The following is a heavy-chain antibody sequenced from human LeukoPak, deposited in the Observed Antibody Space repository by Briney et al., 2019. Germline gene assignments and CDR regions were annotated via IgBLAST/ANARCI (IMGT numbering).Heavy chain of an antibody. V-gene: IGHV5-51*01. D-gene: IGHD1-26*01. CDR1: GYSFTSYW. CDR3: ARHGVSGGSYYSHFDY. Sequence: PGESLKISCKGSGYSFTSYWIGWVRQMPGKGLEWMGIIYPGDSDTRYSPSFQGQVTISADKSITTAYLQWSSLKASDTAMYYCARHGVSGGSYYSHFDYWGHGTLVTVSS. CDR2: IYPGDSDT. J-gene: IGHJ4*01.